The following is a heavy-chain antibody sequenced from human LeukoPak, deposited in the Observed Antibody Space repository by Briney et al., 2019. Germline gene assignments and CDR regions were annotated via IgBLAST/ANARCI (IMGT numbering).Heavy chain of an antibody. CDR2: ILYDGSKK. Sequence: GGSLRLSCAASGFTFSNYGMSWVRQAPGKGLEWVAVILYDGSKKYYADSVKGRFTISRDNAKNSLYLQMNSLRAEDTAVYYCARDLGRSWAGLNYFDYWGQGTLVTVSS. J-gene: IGHJ4*02. CDR3: ARDLGRSWAGLNYFDY. V-gene: IGHV3-30*03. CDR1: GFTFSNYG. D-gene: IGHD6-13*01.